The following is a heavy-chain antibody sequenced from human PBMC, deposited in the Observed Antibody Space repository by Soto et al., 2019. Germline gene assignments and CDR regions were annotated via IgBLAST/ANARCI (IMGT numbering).Heavy chain of an antibody. Sequence: QITLKESGPTLVKPTQTLTLTCTFSGFSLSTSGVGVGWIRQPPGKALEWLAPIYWDDDKRYSPSLKSRLTTTKDTSKNQVALTMTNIDPVDTATYYCAHSGYDFWSGYYHNHFDYWGQGTLVTVSS. CDR1: GFSLSTSGVG. V-gene: IGHV2-5*02. CDR3: AHSGYDFWSGYYHNHFDY. D-gene: IGHD3-3*01. J-gene: IGHJ4*02. CDR2: IYWDDDK.